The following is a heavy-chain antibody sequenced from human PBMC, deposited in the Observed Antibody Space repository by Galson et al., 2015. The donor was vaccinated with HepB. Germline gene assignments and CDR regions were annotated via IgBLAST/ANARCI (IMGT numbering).Heavy chain of an antibody. J-gene: IGHJ4*02. CDR3: AKVGVMASNVPWDLHY. CDR1: GFTFRNYV. Sequence: SLRLSCAASGFTFRNYVMTWVRQAPGKGLEWVSSLSSSGGGTYYADSVKGRVTISRDNSKNTLYLQMSGLRATDTAVYYCAKVGVMASNVPWDLHYWGQGTLVTVSS. V-gene: IGHV3-23*01. D-gene: IGHD3-16*01. CDR2: LSSSGGGT.